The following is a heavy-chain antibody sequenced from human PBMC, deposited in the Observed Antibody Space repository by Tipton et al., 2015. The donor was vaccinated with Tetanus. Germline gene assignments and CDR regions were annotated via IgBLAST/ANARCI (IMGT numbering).Heavy chain of an antibody. CDR2: ISGSGGST. CDR1: GFTFSYYA. D-gene: IGHD3-9*01. V-gene: IGHV3-23*01. Sequence: SLRLSCAASGFTFSYYAMHWVRQAPGKGLEWVAAISGSGGSTYYADSVKGRFTISRDNSKNTLYLQMNSLRAEDTAVYYCAKDAYYDILTGYYDTIGAFDYWGQGTLVTVSS. CDR3: AKDAYYDILTGYYDTIGAFDY. J-gene: IGHJ4*02.